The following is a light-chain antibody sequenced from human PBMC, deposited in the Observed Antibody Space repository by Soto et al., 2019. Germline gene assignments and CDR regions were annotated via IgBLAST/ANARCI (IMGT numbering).Light chain of an antibody. Sequence: EIVLTQSPGTLSLSPGERATLSCRASQSISSSYLAWFQQKPGQAPRLLIYGASSRATGIPDRFSGSGSGKDFTLTISRLEPEDFAVYYCHQYGSSPLFTFGPGTKVDIK. J-gene: IGKJ3*01. CDR2: GAS. CDR1: QSISSSY. V-gene: IGKV3-20*01. CDR3: HQYGSSPLFT.